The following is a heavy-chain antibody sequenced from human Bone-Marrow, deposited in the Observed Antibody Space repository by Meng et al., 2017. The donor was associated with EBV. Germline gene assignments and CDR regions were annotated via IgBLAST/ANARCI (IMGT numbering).Heavy chain of an antibody. CDR3: ASGGDKAMITPFLLD. D-gene: IGHD3-16*01. J-gene: IGHJ4*02. CDR2: IYFSGSN. Sequence: QLHMADGGPRLVKPSESPAITCTVSVDSISTSDYYWCWFGQHQEKGLEWIGSIYFSGSNYYNPSLKSRITISVETSKNQFSLKLNFVTDAATAVYYCASGGDKAMITPFLLDWGQGTLVTVSS. CDR1: VDSISTSDYY. V-gene: IGHV4-39*07.